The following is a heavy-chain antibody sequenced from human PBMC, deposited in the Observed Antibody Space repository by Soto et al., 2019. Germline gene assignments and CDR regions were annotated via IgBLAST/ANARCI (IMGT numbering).Heavy chain of an antibody. CDR1: GFSLSTSGVG. CDR2: IYWNDDK. Sequence: QITLKESGPTLVKPTQPLTLTCTFSGFSLSTSGVGVGWIRQPPGKALEWLALIYWNDDKRYSTSLKSRPTTAKDTSKNQVVLTMTIMDPVDTAPYYCAHSTPVVDPRFQLVYWGQGTLVTVSS. CDR3: AHSTPVVDPRFQLVY. V-gene: IGHV2-5*01. D-gene: IGHD2-15*01. J-gene: IGHJ4*01.